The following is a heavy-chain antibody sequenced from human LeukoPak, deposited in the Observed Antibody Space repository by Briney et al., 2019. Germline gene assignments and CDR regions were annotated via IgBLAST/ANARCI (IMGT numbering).Heavy chain of an antibody. D-gene: IGHD6-19*01. CDR2: IKMKTDGGTT. Sequence: GGSLRLSCAASGFTFTNAWMTWVRQAPGKGLEWVGRIKMKTDGGTTDYAAPVKGRFTISRDDSKNMLYLQMNSLKTEDTAVYYCTRGNSGWYFDYWGQGTLVTVSS. J-gene: IGHJ4*02. CDR1: GFTFTNAW. V-gene: IGHV3-15*01. CDR3: TRGNSGWYFDY.